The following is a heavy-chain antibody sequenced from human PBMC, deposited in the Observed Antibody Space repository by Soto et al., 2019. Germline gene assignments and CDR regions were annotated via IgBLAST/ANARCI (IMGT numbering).Heavy chain of an antibody. CDR3: ARVPPRYMPGDPEIDY. Sequence: SSVKVSCKASGYTFTIYGISWLRQAPGQGLEWMGWISAYNGNTNYAQKLQGRVTMTTDTSTSTAYMELRSLRSDDTAVYYCARVPPRYMPGDPEIDYWGQGTLVTVSS. CDR1: GYTFTIYG. D-gene: IGHD7-27*01. J-gene: IGHJ4*02. V-gene: IGHV1-18*01. CDR2: ISAYNGNT.